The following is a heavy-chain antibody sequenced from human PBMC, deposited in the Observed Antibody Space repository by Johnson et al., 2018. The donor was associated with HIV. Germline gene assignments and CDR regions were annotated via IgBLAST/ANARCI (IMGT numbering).Heavy chain of an antibody. CDR3: ARGSSGSFDR. D-gene: IGHD6-6*01. CDR1: GFTFSSHA. CDR2: IYTGSDST. V-gene: IGHV3-23*03. J-gene: IGHJ3*01. Sequence: VQLVESGGGLVQPGGSLRLTCAASGFTFSSHAMSWVRQAPGKGLEWVSVIYTGSDSTSYTDSVKDRFTISRDSSKNAVYLQMSSLRAEGTALYYCARGSSGSFDRWGRGTMVTVSS.